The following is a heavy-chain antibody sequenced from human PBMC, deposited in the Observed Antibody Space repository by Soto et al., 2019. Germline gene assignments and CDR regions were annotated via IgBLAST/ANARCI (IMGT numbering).Heavy chain of an antibody. CDR1: GGSISSSNW. CDR2: IYHSGST. CDR3: ARGGSGSYHNYYYGMDV. D-gene: IGHD1-26*01. V-gene: IGHV4-4*02. Sequence: SETLSLTCAVSGGSISSSNWWSWVRQPPGKGLEWIGEIYHSGSTNYNPSLKSRITISVDKSKNQFSLKLSSVTAADTAVYYCARGGSGSYHNYYYGMDVWGQGTTVTVSS. J-gene: IGHJ6*02.